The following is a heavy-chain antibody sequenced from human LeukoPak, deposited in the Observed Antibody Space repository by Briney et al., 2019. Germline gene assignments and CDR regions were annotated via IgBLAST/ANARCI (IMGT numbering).Heavy chain of an antibody. V-gene: IGHV3-64D*06. CDR2: ISSSGGST. Sequence: GGSLRLSCSASGFTFSSYAMHWVRQAPGKGLEYVSAISSSGGSTYYADSGKGTFTIFRDNSKNTLYLQMRSLRAEDTAVYYCVKGGRVMITFGGVIEPTYFDYWGQGTLVTVSS. CDR3: VKGGRVMITFGGVIEPTYFDY. J-gene: IGHJ4*02. D-gene: IGHD3-16*02. CDR1: GFTFSSYA.